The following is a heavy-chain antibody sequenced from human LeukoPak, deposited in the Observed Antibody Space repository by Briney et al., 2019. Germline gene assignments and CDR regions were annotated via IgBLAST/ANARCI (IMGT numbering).Heavy chain of an antibody. CDR3: ARSPDIVVVPAADYQNWFDP. D-gene: IGHD2-2*01. CDR2: INPNSGGT. Sequence: ASVKVSCKASGYTFTGYYMHWVRQAPGQGLEWMGWINPNSGGTNYAQKFQGRVTMTRDTPISTAYMELSRLRSDDTAVYYCARSPDIVVVPAADYQNWFDPWGQGTLVTVSS. CDR1: GYTFTGYY. V-gene: IGHV1-2*02. J-gene: IGHJ5*02.